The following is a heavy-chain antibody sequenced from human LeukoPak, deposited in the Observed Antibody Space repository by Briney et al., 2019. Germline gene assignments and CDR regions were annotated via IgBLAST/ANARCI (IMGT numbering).Heavy chain of an antibody. Sequence: GGSLRLSCVASGFVFSNTWMHWVRQAPGRGLVWIARINSDGSSATYVDSVEVRLTISRDNAKNTLYLEMNSLRVDDTAVYYCARGPQTADYWFDSWGQGTLVAVSS. J-gene: IGHJ5*01. CDR1: GFVFSNTW. D-gene: IGHD1-1*01. V-gene: IGHV3-74*03. CDR2: INSDGSSA. CDR3: ARGPQTADYWFDS.